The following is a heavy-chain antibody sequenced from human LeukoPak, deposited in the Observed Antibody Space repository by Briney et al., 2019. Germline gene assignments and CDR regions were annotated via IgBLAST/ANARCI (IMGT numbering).Heavy chain of an antibody. CDR2: IYSGGST. CDR3: ARSFGIAAAGPFDY. V-gene: IGHV3-53*01. Sequence: PGGSLRLSCAASGFTVSSNYMSWVRQAPGKGLEWVSVIYSGGSTYYADSVKGRFTISRGNSKNTLYLQMNSLKAEDTAVYYCARSFGIAAAGPFDYWGQGTLVTVSS. J-gene: IGHJ4*02. D-gene: IGHD6-13*01. CDR1: GFTVSSNY.